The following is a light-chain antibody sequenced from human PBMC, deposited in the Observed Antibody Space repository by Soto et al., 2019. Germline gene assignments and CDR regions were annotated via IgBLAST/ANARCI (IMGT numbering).Light chain of an antibody. V-gene: IGLV4-69*02. Sequence: QPVLTQSPSASASLGGSVKLTCILSSGHTRYGIAWHQQQPEKGPRFLMKVNTDGSHRKGDGIPDRFSGSSSGAERYLTISSLQSEDEADYYCQTWDTGIWVFGGGTKLTVL. CDR3: QTWDTGIWV. CDR2: VNTDGSH. CDR1: SGHTRYG. J-gene: IGLJ3*02.